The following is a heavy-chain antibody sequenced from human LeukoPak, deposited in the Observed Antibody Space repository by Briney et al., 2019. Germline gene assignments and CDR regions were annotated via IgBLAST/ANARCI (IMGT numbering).Heavy chain of an antibody. CDR2: ISAYNDNT. D-gene: IGHD2-15*01. Sequence: ASVKVSCKASGYTFTSYDISWVRQAPGQGLEWMGWISAYNDNTNYAQKLQGRVTMTTDTSTSTTYMELRSLRSDDTAVYYCARGQAATTRPNFDYWGQGTLVTVSS. J-gene: IGHJ4*02. CDR1: GYTFTSYD. CDR3: ARGQAATTRPNFDY. V-gene: IGHV1-18*01.